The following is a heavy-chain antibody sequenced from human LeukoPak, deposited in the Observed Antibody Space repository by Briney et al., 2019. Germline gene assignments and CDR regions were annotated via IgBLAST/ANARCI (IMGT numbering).Heavy chain of an antibody. CDR2: ISSASISI. Sequence: GGSLRLSCAASGFTFDKYSMNWVRQAPGKGLEWVSHISSASISIYYADSVKGRFTISRDNAKSSLYLHMTSLRAEDTALYYCARDYYRSGSYAVDFWGQGTLVTVSS. J-gene: IGHJ4*02. V-gene: IGHV3-48*01. CDR3: ARDYYRSGSYAVDF. CDR1: GFTFDKYS. D-gene: IGHD3-10*01.